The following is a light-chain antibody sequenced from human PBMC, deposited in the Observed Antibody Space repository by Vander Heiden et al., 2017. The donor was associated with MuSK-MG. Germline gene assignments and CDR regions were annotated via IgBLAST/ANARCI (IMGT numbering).Light chain of an antibody. CDR2: DAS. CDR3: QQQSNRRPVT. J-gene: IGKJ2*01. Sequence: DIVLPQSPATLPLSPGDIANLSCRASQSVSNYLAWCQQKPGQAPRRLIYDASNRATGIPARFSGSGSGADFTLTISSLEPEDFAVYYYQQQSNRRPVTFGQGTKVEIK. CDR1: QSVSNY. V-gene: IGKV3-11*01.